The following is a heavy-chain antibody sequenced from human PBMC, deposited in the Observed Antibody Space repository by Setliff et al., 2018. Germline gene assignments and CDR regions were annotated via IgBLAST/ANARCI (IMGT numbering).Heavy chain of an antibody. D-gene: IGHD2-2*01. CDR1: GVTIGGNNYYY. J-gene: IGHJ4*02. CDR2: ISYSGGV. V-gene: IGHV4-39*07. Sequence: SETLSLTCSLSGVTIGGNNYYYWAWIRQPPGKGLEWIGTISYSGGVFYNPSLKSRVAISADTSRIQFSLKLRSVTAADTAVYYFRLANCSKNCEEALDFWSQGTQVTVSS. CDR3: RLANCSKNCEEALDF.